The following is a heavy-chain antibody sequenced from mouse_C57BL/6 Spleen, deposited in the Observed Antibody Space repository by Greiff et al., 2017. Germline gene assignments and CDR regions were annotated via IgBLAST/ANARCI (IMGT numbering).Heavy chain of an antibody. CDR1: GFTFSSYA. V-gene: IGHV5-4*03. D-gene: IGHD1-1*01. CDR3: ASGYYDSSFLAY. Sequence: EVMLVESGGGLVKPGGSLKLSCAASGFTFSSYAMSWVRQTPEKRLEWVATISDGGSYTYYPDNVKGRFTISRDNAKNNLYLQMSHLKSEDTAMYYCASGYYDSSFLAYWGQGTLVTVSA. J-gene: IGHJ3*01. CDR2: ISDGGSYT.